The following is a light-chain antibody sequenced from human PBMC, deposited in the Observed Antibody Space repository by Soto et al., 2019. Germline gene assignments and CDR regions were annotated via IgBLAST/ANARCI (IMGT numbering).Light chain of an antibody. J-gene: IGKJ1*01. CDR2: AAS. CDR1: QAIRND. Sequence: DIQVTQSPTSLSSSLLDIITITCRASQAIRNDLAWFQQTPGKAPKRLIYAASSLHSGVPSRFSGSGSGTDFTLTISSLQPEDFATYYCLQVRSYPWTFGQGTKVDIK. V-gene: IGKV1-17*01. CDR3: LQVRSYPWT.